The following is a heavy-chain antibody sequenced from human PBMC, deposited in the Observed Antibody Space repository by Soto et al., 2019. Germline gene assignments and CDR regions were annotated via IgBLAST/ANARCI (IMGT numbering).Heavy chain of an antibody. D-gene: IGHD3-3*01. V-gene: IGHV4-59*08. Sequence: SETLSLTCTVSGGSINNHYWNWIRQPPGKGLEWLGCVYYNGITNYNPSLKSRVTMSIDTSKNQFSLKLSSVTAADTAVYYCARHGGDYWGQGTLVTVSS. CDR3: ARHGGDY. J-gene: IGHJ4*02. CDR1: GGSINNHY. CDR2: VYYNGIT.